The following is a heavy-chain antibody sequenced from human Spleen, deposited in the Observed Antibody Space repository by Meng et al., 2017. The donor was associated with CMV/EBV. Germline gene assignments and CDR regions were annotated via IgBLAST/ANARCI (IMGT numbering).Heavy chain of an antibody. V-gene: IGHV3-48*03. CDR2: ISSGGRAI. D-gene: IGHD6-13*01. CDR3: ARAEAAAGTNNWFDP. J-gene: IGHJ5*02. CDR1: GFTFRSYD. Sequence: GGSLRLSCAASGFTFRSYDMNWVRQAPGKGLEWVSYISSGGRAIYYADSVRGRFTISRDNARNSLYLQMNSLRAEDTAIYYCARAEAAAGTNNWFDPWGQGTLVTVSS.